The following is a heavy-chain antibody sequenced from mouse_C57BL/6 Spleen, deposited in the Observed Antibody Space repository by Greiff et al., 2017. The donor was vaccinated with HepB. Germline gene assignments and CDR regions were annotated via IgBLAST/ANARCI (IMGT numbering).Heavy chain of an antibody. CDR2: INPSNGGT. CDR1: GYTFTSYW. CDR3: ARGGDYYAMDY. J-gene: IGHJ4*01. V-gene: IGHV1-53*01. Sequence: VQLQQPGTELVKPGASVKLSCKASGYTFTSYWMPWVKQRPGQGLEWIGNINPSNGGTNYNEKFKSETTLTVDKSSSTAYMQLSSLTSEDSAVYYCARGGDYYAMDYWGQGTSVTVSS.